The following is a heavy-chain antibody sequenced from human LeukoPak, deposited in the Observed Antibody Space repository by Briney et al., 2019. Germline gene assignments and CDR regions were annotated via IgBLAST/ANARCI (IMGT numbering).Heavy chain of an antibody. CDR2: ISWNRGFI. CDR1: GFTLEDYA. Sequence: GGSLRLSCVASGFTLEDYAMHWVRQVPGRGLEWVSGISWNRGFIGYADSVKGRFIISRENAKNSLYLQMNSLRAGDTAVYYCARGYYDSSGSGAFDIWGQGTMVTVSS. J-gene: IGHJ3*02. D-gene: IGHD3-22*01. V-gene: IGHV3-9*01. CDR3: ARGYYDSSGSGAFDI.